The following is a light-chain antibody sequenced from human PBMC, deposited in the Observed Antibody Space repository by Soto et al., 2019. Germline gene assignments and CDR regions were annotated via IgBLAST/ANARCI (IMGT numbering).Light chain of an antibody. Sequence: QSALTQPPSASGSPGQSVTISCTGTSSDVGGYNYVTWYQQHPGKVPKLIIYEVNKRPSGVPDRFSGSKSGNTASLTVSGLQAEDEADYYCTSYAGGNNVFGTGTTVTVL. CDR1: SSDVGGYNY. CDR2: EVN. CDR3: TSYAGGNNV. J-gene: IGLJ1*01. V-gene: IGLV2-8*01.